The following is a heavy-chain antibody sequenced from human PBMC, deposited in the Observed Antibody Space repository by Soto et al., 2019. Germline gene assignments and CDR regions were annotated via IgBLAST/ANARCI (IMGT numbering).Heavy chain of an antibody. CDR1: GFTFSSYG. V-gene: IGHV3-30*18. CDR2: ISYDGSNK. Sequence: QVQLVESGGGVVQPGRSLRLSCAASGFTFSSYGMHWVRQAPGKGLEWVAVISYDGSNKKYADSVKGRFTISRDNSKXXXYXXMXXXXXXXXAVYYCAKGMYSSVLYGMDVWGQGTTVTVSS. CDR3: AKGMYSSVLYGMDV. D-gene: IGHD6-19*01. J-gene: IGHJ6*02.